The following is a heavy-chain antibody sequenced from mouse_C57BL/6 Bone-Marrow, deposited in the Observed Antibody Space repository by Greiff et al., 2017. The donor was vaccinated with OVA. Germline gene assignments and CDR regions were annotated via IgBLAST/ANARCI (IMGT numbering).Heavy chain of an antibody. CDR2: IYPGSGNT. CDR1: GYTFTDYY. D-gene: IGHD2-4*01. CDR3: ARPPLYYDYDGFDY. Sequence: QVQLQQSGAELVRPGASVKLSCKASGYTFTDYYINWVKQRPGQGLEWIARIYPGSGNTYYNEKFKGKATLTAEKSSSTAYMQLSSLTSEVSAVYFCARPPLYYDYDGFDYWGQGTTLTVSS. V-gene: IGHV1-76*01. J-gene: IGHJ2*01.